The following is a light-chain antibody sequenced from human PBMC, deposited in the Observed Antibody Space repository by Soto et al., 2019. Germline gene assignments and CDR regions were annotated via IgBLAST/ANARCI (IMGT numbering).Light chain of an antibody. J-gene: IGLJ1*01. CDR2: EVS. Sequence: QSVLTQPPSASGTPGQRVTISCSGSSSDVGSYHYVSWFQQHPGKAPKLIIFEVSDRPSGVSTRFSGSKSGDTASLTTSGLQADDEADYYCSSYTSGRDVYVFGGGTKVTVL. CDR1: SSDVGSYHY. V-gene: IGLV2-14*01. CDR3: SSYTSGRDVYV.